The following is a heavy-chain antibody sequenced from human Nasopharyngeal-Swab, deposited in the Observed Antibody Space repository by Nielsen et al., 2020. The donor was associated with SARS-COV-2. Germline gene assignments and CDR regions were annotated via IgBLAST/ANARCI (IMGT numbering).Heavy chain of an antibody. CDR2: ISGSGGST. D-gene: IGHD3-10*02. CDR3: AKAPRGITMSYFQH. CDR1: GFTFSSYA. Sequence: GESLKISCAASGFTFSSYAMSWVRQAPGKGLEWVSAISGSGGSTYYADSVKGRFPISRDNSKNTLYLQMNSLRAEDTAVYYCAKAPRGITMSYFQHWGQGTLVTVSS. V-gene: IGHV3-23*01. J-gene: IGHJ1*01.